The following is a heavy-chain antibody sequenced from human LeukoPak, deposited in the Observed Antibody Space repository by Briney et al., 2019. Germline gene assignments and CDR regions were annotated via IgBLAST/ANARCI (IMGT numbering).Heavy chain of an antibody. CDR1: GFTFSNAW. CDR3: ARVGVWGDAFDI. D-gene: IGHD5/OR15-5a*01. V-gene: IGHV3-7*01. CDR2: IKQDGSEK. J-gene: IGHJ3*02. Sequence: GGSLRLSCAASGFTFSNAWMSWVRQAPGKGLEWVANIKQDGSEKYYVDSVKGRFTISRDNAKNSLYLQMNSLRAEDTAVYYCARVGVWGDAFDIWGQGTMVTVSS.